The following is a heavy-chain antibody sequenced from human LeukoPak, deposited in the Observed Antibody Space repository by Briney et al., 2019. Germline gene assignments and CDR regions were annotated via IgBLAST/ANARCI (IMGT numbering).Heavy chain of an antibody. V-gene: IGHV1-18*01. CDR1: GYTFTSYG. CDR2: ISAYNGNT. D-gene: IGHD3-22*01. CDR3: ARVTCFYDSSGYCDYYYYGMDV. Sequence: ASVKVSCKASGYTFTSYGISWVRQAPGQGLEWMGWISAYNGNTNYAQKLQGRVTMTTDTSTSTAYMELRCLRSDDTAVYYCARVTCFYDSSGYCDYYYYGMDVWGQGTTVTVSS. J-gene: IGHJ6*02.